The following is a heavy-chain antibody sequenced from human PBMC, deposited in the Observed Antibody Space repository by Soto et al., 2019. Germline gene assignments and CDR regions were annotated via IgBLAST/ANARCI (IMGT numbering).Heavy chain of an antibody. CDR2: IYHSGST. D-gene: IGHD3-22*01. Sequence: QLQLQESGSGLVKPSQTLSLTCAVSGGSISSGGYSWSWIRQPPGKGLEWIGYIYHSGSTYYNPSRKSRVTISVDRSKIQFSLKMSSVTAADTAVYYCVRDTYDYESTGSGYYGMDVWGQGTTVTVSS. CDR1: GGSISSGGYS. CDR3: VRDTYDYESTGSGYYGMDV. J-gene: IGHJ6*02. V-gene: IGHV4-30-2*01.